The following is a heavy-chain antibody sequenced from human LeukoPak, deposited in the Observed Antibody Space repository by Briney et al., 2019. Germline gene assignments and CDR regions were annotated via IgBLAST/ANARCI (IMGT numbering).Heavy chain of an antibody. CDR3: ARGVNSGYFDY. CDR2: INHSGST. V-gene: IGHV4-34*01. Sequence: SETLSLTCAVYGGSSSGYYWSWIRQPPGKGLEWIGAINHSGSTNYNPSLKSRVTISVDTSKNQFSLKLTSVTAADTAVYYCARGVNSGYFDYCGQGTLVTVSS. D-gene: IGHD1-26*01. J-gene: IGHJ4*02. CDR1: GGSSSGYY.